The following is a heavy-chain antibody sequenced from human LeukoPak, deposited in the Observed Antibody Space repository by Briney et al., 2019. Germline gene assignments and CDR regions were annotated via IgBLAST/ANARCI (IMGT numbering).Heavy chain of an antibody. CDR1: GASISSGSYY. CDR3: ARAVYCSSTSCYFDP. D-gene: IGHD2-2*01. V-gene: IGHV4-39*01. J-gene: IGHJ5*02. Sequence: ETLSLTCTVSGASISSGSYYWVWIRQPPGKGLEWIGSIHYSGSTDYNPSLKSRVTTSLDTSKNQVSVNLRFVTAADTAVYYCARAVYCSSTSCYFDPWGQGTLVTVSS. CDR2: IHYSGST.